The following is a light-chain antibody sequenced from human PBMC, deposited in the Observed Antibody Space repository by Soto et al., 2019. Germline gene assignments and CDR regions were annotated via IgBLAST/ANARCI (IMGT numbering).Light chain of an antibody. CDR3: QQYNNSPPTP. J-gene: IGKJ1*01. V-gene: IGKV3-15*01. CDR2: GAS. Sequence: EIVMTQSPATLSVSPGERATLSCRASQSVSSNLAWYQQKPGQAPRLLIDGASTRATGIPARFSGSGSGTEFTLTISSLQSEDFAVYYGQQYNNSPPTPFGHGTKVDIK. CDR1: QSVSSN.